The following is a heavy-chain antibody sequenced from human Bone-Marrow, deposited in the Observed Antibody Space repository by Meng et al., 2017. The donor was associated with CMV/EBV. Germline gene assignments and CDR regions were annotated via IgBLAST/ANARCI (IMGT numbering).Heavy chain of an antibody. CDR1: FSSYP. CDR2: ISFGSSFI. V-gene: IGHV3-21*06. Sequence: FSSYPRHWVRPAPGKGLEWVSSISFGSSFIYYADSVQGRFSISRDNAENSLSLLLNTLRIEDTAVYRCVRGGSIAVARPNLQPLDLWGRGTLVTVSS. J-gene: IGHJ2*01. CDR3: VRGGSIAVARPNLQPLDL. D-gene: IGHD6-19*01.